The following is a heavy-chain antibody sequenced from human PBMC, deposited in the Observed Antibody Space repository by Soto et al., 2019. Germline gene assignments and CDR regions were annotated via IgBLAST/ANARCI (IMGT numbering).Heavy chain of an antibody. CDR1: GDTFTFYS. CDR3: ASSYGSGYRAVDY. D-gene: IGHD3-10*01. CDR2: INPILSMS. J-gene: IGHJ4*02. V-gene: IGHV1-69*02. Sequence: QVQLVQSGAEVKRPGSSVKVSCKASGDTFTFYSINWVRQAPGLGLEWMGRINPILSMSNYAQRFQGRATMTADKSTSTAYMELSSLRYEDTAIYYCASSYGSGYRAVDYWGQGALVTVSS.